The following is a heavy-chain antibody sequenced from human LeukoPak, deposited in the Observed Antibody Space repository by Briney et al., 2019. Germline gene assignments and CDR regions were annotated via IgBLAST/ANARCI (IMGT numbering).Heavy chain of an antibody. CDR1: GGSISSYY. CDR3: ARGRPPES. CDR2: IFYSGST. J-gene: IGHJ5*02. V-gene: IGHV4-59*01. Sequence: SETLSLTCTVSGGSISSYYWKWLRQPPGKGLEWIGYIFYSGSTNYNPSLKSRVPISVDSSKNQFSLKLNSVTSADTAVYYCARGRPPESWGQGTLVTVSS. D-gene: IGHD1-14*01.